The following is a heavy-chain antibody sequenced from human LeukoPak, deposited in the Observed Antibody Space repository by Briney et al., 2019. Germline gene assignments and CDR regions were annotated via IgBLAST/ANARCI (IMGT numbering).Heavy chain of an antibody. CDR1: GYSISSGYY. V-gene: IGHV4-38-2*02. J-gene: IGHJ5*02. CDR3: ARLTVGALIWFDP. D-gene: IGHD1-26*01. Sequence: SETLSLACNVSGYSISSGYYWGWIRQPPGKGLEWIGSIYHSGTTYKNPSLKSRVTISVDTSKNQFTLSLSSVTASGTAVYYCARLTVGALIWFDPWGQGTLVSVSS. CDR2: IYHSGTT.